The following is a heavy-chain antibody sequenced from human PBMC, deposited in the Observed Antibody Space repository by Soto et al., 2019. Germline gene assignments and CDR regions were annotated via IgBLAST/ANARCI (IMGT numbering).Heavy chain of an antibody. V-gene: IGHV4-31*03. Sequence: QVQLQESGPGLVKPSQTLSLTCTVSGGSISSGGYYWSWIRPHPGKGLEWIGYIYYSGSTYYNPSRKSRVTISVDTSKNQFSLKLSSVTAADTAVYYCARGFSVYGMDVWGQGTTVTVSS. CDR2: IYYSGST. CDR3: ARGFSVYGMDV. J-gene: IGHJ6*02. CDR1: GGSISSGGYY.